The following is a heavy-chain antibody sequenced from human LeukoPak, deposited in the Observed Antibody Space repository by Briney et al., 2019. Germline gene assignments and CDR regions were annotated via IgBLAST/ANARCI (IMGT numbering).Heavy chain of an antibody. D-gene: IGHD5-18*01. CDR3: ARSKSVWTAMVFSIGPPGRQPVDY. CDR1: GFTVSSNY. J-gene: IGHJ4*02. CDR2: IYSGGST. Sequence: GGSLRLSCAASGFTVSSNYMSWVRQAPGKGLEWVSVIYSGGSTYYADSVKGRFTISRDNSKNTLYLQMNSLRAEDTAVYYCARSKSVWTAMVFSIGPPGRQPVDYWGQGTLVTVSS. V-gene: IGHV3-66*02.